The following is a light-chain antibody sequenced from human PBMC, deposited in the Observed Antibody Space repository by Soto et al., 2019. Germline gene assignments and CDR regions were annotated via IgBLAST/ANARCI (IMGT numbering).Light chain of an antibody. CDR3: LLYYDGPRV. CDR1: TGAVTRGCY. J-gene: IGLJ3*02. V-gene: IGLV7-43*01. Sequence: QAVVTQEPSLTVSPGGTVTLTCASSTGAVTRGCYPSWVQQKPGQAPRALIYSTNKKHSWTPARFSGSLLGGKAALTLSGVQPEDEAEYYCLLYYDGPRVFGGGTKLTVL. CDR2: STN.